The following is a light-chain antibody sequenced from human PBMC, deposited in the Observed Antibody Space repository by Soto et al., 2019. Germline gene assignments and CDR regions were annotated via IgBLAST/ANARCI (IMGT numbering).Light chain of an antibody. J-gene: IGLJ1*01. V-gene: IGLV2-8*01. CDR1: SSDVGAYIF. Sequence: QSALTPPPSASGSPGQSVTISCTGTSSDVGAYIFVSCYQQHPGKAPKLMVYDVNRRPPGVPDRFFGSKSGNTASLTVSGLQAEDEADYYCVSFAGGTYVFGTGTKV. CDR2: DVN. CDR3: VSFAGGTYV.